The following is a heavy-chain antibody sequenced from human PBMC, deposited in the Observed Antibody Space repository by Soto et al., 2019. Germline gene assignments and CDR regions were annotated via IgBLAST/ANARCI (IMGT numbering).Heavy chain of an antibody. J-gene: IGHJ6*03. V-gene: IGHV1-58*02. CDR2: IVVGSGNT. CDR1: RFTFTSSA. CDR3: AAGYYSYYMDV. Sequence: SVKVSCKASRFTFTSSAMQWVRQARGQRLEWIGWIVVGSGNTNYAQKFQERVTITRDMSTSTAYMELSSLRSEDTAVYYCAAGYYSYYMDVWGKGTTVTVSS. D-gene: IGHD3-10*01.